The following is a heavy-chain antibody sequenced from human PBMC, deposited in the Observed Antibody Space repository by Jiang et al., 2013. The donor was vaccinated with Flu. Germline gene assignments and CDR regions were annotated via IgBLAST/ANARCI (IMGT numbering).Heavy chain of an antibody. J-gene: IGHJ4*02. CDR1: GGTFNSYA. D-gene: IGHD3-22*01. CDR2: IIPLFGTA. CDR3: ARDRDGASGHYLSNFDY. Sequence: SGAEVKKPGSSVKVFCKASGGTFNSYAISWVRQAPGQGLEWMGGIIPLFGTAIYAQKFRGRVTITADKSTTTAYMELNSLRSEDTAVYFCARDRDGASGHYLSNFDYWGQGTLVTVSS. V-gene: IGHV1-69*06.